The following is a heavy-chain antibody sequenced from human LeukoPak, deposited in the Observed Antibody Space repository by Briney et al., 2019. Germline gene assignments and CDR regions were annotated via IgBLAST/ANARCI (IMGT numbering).Heavy chain of an antibody. J-gene: IGHJ3*02. CDR1: GFTFSSYA. D-gene: IGHD6-19*01. CDR2: ISYDGSNK. Sequence: GRSLRLSCAASGFTFSSYAMHWVRQAPGKGLEWVAVISYDGSNKYYADSVKGRFTISRDNSKNTLYLQMNSLRAEDTAVYYCARYYSSGGGTRDAFDIWGQGTMVTVSS. CDR3: ARYYSSGGGTRDAFDI. V-gene: IGHV3-30*04.